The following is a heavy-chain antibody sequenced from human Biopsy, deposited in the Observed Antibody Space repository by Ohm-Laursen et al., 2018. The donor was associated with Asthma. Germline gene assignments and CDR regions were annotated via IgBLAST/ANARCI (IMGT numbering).Heavy chain of an antibody. J-gene: IGHJ4*02. CDR3: ARGDSSNWSHYYFDY. Sequence: SLRLSCAASGFTFSDYDMHWVRQAPGKGLEWVSVIYSGGTSHTADSVRGRFTISRDFSKNTLHLQMHSLRVEDTAVYYCARGDSSNWSHYYFDYWGQGTLVTVSS. D-gene: IGHD3-22*01. CDR1: GFTFSDYD. CDR2: IYSGGTS. V-gene: IGHV3-53*01.